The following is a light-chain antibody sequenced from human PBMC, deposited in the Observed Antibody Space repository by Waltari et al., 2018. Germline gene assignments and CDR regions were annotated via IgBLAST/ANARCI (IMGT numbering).Light chain of an antibody. CDR2: KAS. CDR3: QQYSSYSALT. Sequence: DIQMTQSPSTLPASVVDSVPITCRASQSISSWLAWYQQKPGKAPKVLIHKASSLASGVPSRFSGSGSGTEFTLTISSLQPDDFATYYCQQYSSYSALTFGGGTKVEIK. V-gene: IGKV1-5*03. CDR1: QSISSW. J-gene: IGKJ4*01.